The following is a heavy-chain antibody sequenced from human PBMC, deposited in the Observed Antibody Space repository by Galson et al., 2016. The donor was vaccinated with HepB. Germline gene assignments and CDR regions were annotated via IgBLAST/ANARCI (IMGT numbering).Heavy chain of an antibody. V-gene: IGHV6-1*01. CDR3: ATNSGYYLYYFHH. D-gene: IGHD3-22*01. Sequence: CAISGDSVSSNSATWNWIRQSPSRGLEWLGRTYYKSKWYNDYADSLIGRISIKPDTSKNQFSLHLNSVTPEDTAVYYCATNSGYYLYYFHHWGQGALVTVSS. J-gene: IGHJ4*02. CDR1: GDSVSSNSAT. CDR2: TYYKSKWYN.